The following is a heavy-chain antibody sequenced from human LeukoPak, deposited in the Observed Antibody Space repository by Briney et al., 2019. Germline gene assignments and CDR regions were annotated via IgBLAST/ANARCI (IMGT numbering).Heavy chain of an antibody. CDR1: GYSFTSYW. CDR3: ARHLSGSYSGYYFDY. V-gene: IGHV5-51*01. Sequence: GESLKISCKGSGYSFTSYWIGWVRRMPGKGLEWMGGIYPGDSHTRYSPSFQGQVTISADKSISTALLQWSSLKASDTAMYYCARHLSGSYSGYYFDYWGQGTLVTVSS. J-gene: IGHJ4*02. CDR2: IYPGDSHT. D-gene: IGHD1-26*01.